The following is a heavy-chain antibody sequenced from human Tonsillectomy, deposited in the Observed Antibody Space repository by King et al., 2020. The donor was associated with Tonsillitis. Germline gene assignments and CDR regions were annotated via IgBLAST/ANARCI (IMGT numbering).Heavy chain of an antibody. D-gene: IGHD3-22*01. CDR3: ARGFAYYDSSCYHYYFDY. CDR1: GYTFTSYD. J-gene: IGHJ4*02. V-gene: IGHV1-8*01. CDR2: MNPNSGNT. Sequence: QLVQSGAEVKKPGASVKVSCKASGYTFTSYDINWVRQATGQGLEWMGWMNPNSGNTGYAQKFQGRVTMTRNTSISTAYMELSSLRSEDTAVYYCARGFAYYDSSCYHYYFDYWGQGNLFTVSS.